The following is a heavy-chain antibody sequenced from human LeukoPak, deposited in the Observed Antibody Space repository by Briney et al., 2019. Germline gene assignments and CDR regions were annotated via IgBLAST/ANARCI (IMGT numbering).Heavy chain of an antibody. CDR1: GGSISSYY. V-gene: IGHV4-59*01. CDR2: VYYSGTT. D-gene: IGHD5-24*01. CDR3: ARLNGYITDY. J-gene: IGHJ4*02. Sequence: SETLSLTCTVSGGSISSYYWSWIRRPPGKGLEWIGYVYYSGTTDYNPSLKSRVTMSVDTSQRQFSLRLSSVATADTAVYYCARLNGYITDYWGQGTLVTVSS.